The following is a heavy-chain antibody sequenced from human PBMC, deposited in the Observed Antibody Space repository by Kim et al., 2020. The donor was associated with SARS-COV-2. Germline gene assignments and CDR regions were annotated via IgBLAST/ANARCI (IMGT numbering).Heavy chain of an antibody. CDR2: VKPKSGDT. CDR3: VIGNWADY. J-gene: IGHJ4*02. Sequence: ASVKVSCKTSGYTFTGYDINWVRQATGHGIEWMGWVKPKSGDTDYAQNFQGRDTMTSDTAISTAYMELGSLTSEDTAVYYWVIGNWADYWGQGTVVTASS. D-gene: IGHD1-1*01. CDR1: GYTFTGYD. V-gene: IGHV1-8*01.